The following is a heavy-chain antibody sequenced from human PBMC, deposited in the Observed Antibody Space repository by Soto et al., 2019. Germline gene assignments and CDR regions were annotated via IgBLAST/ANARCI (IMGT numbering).Heavy chain of an antibody. J-gene: IGHJ4*02. CDR1: GYTLTSYA. D-gene: IGHD3-22*01. Sequence: ASVKVSCKASGYTLTSYAMHWVRQAPGQRLEWMGWINAGNGNTKYSQKFQGRVTITRDTSASTAYMELSSLRSEDTAVYYCARVMVRDYYDSSGYDPGFAYWGQGTLVTVSS. V-gene: IGHV1-3*01. CDR2: INAGNGNT. CDR3: ARVMVRDYYDSSGYDPGFAY.